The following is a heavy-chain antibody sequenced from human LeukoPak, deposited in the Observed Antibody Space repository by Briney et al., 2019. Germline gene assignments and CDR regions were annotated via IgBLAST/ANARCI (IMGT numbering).Heavy chain of an antibody. Sequence: GGSLRLSCAASGLTFRNYWMSWIRQAPGKGLEWAAHISEDGRNKYCVDSVKGRFTISRDNAKNSLYLQMNSLRVEDTAVYYCVSWSGKYYVTSEIPANSWGQGTLVTVSS. CDR2: ISEDGRNK. CDR3: VSWSGKYYVTSEIPANS. CDR1: GLTFRNYW. V-gene: IGHV3-7*01. J-gene: IGHJ4*02. D-gene: IGHD3-10*02.